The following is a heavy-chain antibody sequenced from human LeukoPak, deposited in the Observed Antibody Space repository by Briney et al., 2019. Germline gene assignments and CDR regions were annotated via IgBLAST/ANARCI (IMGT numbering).Heavy chain of an antibody. CDR1: GYTFTSYA. Sequence: ASVKVSCKASGYTFTSYAMNWVRQAPGQGLEWMGWINTNTGNPTYAQGFTGRFVFSLDTSVSTAYLRISSLKAEDTAVYYCAHPYYGSGSPNDAFDIWGQGTMVTVSS. CDR2: INTNTGNP. D-gene: IGHD3-10*01. V-gene: IGHV7-4-1*02. CDR3: AHPYYGSGSPNDAFDI. J-gene: IGHJ3*02.